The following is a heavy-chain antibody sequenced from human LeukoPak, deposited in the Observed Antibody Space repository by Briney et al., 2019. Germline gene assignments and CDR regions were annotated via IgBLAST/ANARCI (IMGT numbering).Heavy chain of an antibody. V-gene: IGHV3-7*03. D-gene: IGHD2-2*01. J-gene: IGHJ5*02. CDR2: IKQDGSEK. CDR3: ARVTPAAIRGRYDP. Sequence: GGSLRLSCAASGFTLSGYWMSWVRQAPGKGLEWVANIKQDGSEKYYVDSVKGRFTISRDNAENSLYLQMNSLRAEDTAVYYCARVTPAAIRGRYDPWGQGTLVTVSS. CDR1: GFTLSGYW.